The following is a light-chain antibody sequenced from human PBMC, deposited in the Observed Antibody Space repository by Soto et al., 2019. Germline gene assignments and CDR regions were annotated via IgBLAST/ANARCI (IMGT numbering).Light chain of an antibody. CDR1: QSVSSSY. Sequence: EIVLTQSPGTLSLSPGERATLSCRASQSVSSSYLAWYQQKPGQAPRLLIYGASSRATGIPDRFSGSGSGTDFTLTISRLEPEDFAVYYCQQYGSSPLFGQGTRLGL. V-gene: IGKV3-20*01. J-gene: IGKJ5*01. CDR3: QQYGSSPL. CDR2: GAS.